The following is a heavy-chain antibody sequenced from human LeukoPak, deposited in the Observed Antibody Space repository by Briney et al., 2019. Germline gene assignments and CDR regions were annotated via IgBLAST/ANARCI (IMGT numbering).Heavy chain of an antibody. J-gene: IGHJ4*02. V-gene: IGHV3-7*01. CDR3: ARGPYYYDSSGYSY. Sequence: GGSLRLSCAASGFTFSSYWMSWVRQAPGKGLGWVANIKQDGSEKYYVDSVKGRFTISRDNAKNSLYLQMNSLRAEDTAVYYCARGPYYYDSSGYSYWGQGTLVTVSS. CDR2: IKQDGSEK. CDR1: GFTFSSYW. D-gene: IGHD3-22*01.